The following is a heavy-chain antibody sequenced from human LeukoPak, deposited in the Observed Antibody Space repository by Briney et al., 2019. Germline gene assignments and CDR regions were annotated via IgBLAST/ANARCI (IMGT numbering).Heavy chain of an antibody. CDR1: GFPVRSRY. V-gene: IGHV3-53*01. CDR2: IYSGGST. CDR3: ASLEGGPTDGR. D-gene: IGHD3-3*01. Sequence: GGSLRLSCEVAGFPVRSRYMTWVRPAPGKGLECVSVIYSGGSTYYIDSVRGRFTISRDISNSTMYLEMNDLRVEDTAMYYCASLEGGPTDGRWGQGTLVTVSS. J-gene: IGHJ4*02.